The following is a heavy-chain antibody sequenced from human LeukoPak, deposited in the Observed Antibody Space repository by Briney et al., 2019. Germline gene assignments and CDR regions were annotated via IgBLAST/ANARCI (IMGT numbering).Heavy chain of an antibody. Sequence: GGSLRLSCAASGFDFSTYSMNWVRQAPGKGLEWVSYISSRSSTIYYADSVKGRFTISRDNAKNSLYLQMNSLSAEDTAVYYCATTNSSGYSYYFDYWGQGTLVTVSS. J-gene: IGHJ4*02. CDR1: GFDFSTYS. D-gene: IGHD3-22*01. CDR2: ISSRSSTI. V-gene: IGHV3-48*01. CDR3: ATTNSSGYSYYFDY.